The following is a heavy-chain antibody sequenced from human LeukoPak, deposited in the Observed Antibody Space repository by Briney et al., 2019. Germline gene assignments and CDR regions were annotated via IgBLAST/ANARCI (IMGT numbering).Heavy chain of an antibody. D-gene: IGHD5-18*01. Sequence: SETLSLTCAVYGGSFSCYYWSWIRQPPGKGLEWIGSIYHSRSTYNNPSRKSRVTKSVNTSKNQFSLKLRSVTAADAAVYYCAREVDGYSYGPDAFDIWGQGTMVTVSS. V-gene: IGHV4-34*01. CDR1: GGSFSCYY. J-gene: IGHJ3*02. CDR2: IYHSRST. CDR3: AREVDGYSYGPDAFDI.